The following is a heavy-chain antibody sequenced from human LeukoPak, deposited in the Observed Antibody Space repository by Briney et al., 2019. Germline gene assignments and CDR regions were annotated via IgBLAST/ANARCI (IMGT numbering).Heavy chain of an antibody. Sequence: GASVKVSCKVSGYTLTELSMHWVRQAPGKGLEWMGGFDPEDGETIYAQKFQGRVTMTEDTSTDTAYMELSSLRSEDTALYYCARIAMAGIGDGFDIWGQGTMVTVSS. V-gene: IGHV1-24*01. CDR1: GYTLTELS. CDR2: FDPEDGET. CDR3: ARIAMAGIGDGFDI. D-gene: IGHD6-19*01. J-gene: IGHJ3*02.